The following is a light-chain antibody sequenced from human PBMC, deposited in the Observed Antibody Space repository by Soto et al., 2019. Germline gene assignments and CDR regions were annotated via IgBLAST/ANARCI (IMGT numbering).Light chain of an antibody. J-gene: IGKJ4*01. Sequence: DIHMSQSPSSLSASIGERVIITCRASETISRYLNWYQSKPGKAPRLLISAASSLQSGVPSRSSGSYSGTDFTLTISSLQPEDFETYFCQQSYSNPLTFGGGTKVDIK. V-gene: IGKV1-39*01. CDR2: AAS. CDR1: ETISRY. CDR3: QQSYSNPLT.